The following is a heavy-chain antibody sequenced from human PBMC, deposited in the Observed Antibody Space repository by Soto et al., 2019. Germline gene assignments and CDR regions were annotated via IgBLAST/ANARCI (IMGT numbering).Heavy chain of an antibody. V-gene: IGHV1-69*01. D-gene: IGHD5-18*01. Sequence: QVQMVQSGAEVKKPGSSVKVSCKASEGTFSYYAISWVRQAPGQGLEWMGGIIPLFGTPNYAQEFQGRVTIIADPSTGTAYIGLGRLRSEGTAGYYWAGGPPYCYLPRTRYYYAMDVWGQGTTVTVSS. CDR3: AGGPPYCYLPRTRYYYAMDV. CDR1: EGTFSYYA. J-gene: IGHJ6*02. CDR2: IIPLFGTP.